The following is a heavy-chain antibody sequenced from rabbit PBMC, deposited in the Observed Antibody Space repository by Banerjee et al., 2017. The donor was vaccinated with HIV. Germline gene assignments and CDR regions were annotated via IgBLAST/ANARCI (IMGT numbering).Heavy chain of an antibody. CDR2: ILASSGSA. CDR1: GFDLSSYYY. V-gene: IGHV1S40*01. J-gene: IGHJ4*01. D-gene: IGHD4-1*01. CDR3: ARHGSSSVWGGDL. Sequence: LTCKASGFDLSSYYYMCWVRQAPGKGLELITCILASSGSAYYASWAKGRFTISKTSSTTVTLQMTSLTAADTATYFCARHGSSSVWGGDLWGPGTLVTVS.